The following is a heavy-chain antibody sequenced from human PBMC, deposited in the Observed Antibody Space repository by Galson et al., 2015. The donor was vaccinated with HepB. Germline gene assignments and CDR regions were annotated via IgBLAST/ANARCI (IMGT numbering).Heavy chain of an antibody. V-gene: IGHV1-69*13. CDR3: ARGSKVQSNAATNQIYDFWSGYSPYYYYMDV. J-gene: IGHJ6*03. D-gene: IGHD3-3*01. CDR1: GGTFSSYA. CDR2: IIPIFGTA. Sequence: SVKVSCKASGGTFSSYAISWVRQAPGQGLEWMGGIIPIFGTANYAQKFQGRVTITADESTSTAYMELSSLRSEDTAVYYCARGSKVQSNAATNQIYDFWSGYSPYYYYMDVWGKGTTVTVSS.